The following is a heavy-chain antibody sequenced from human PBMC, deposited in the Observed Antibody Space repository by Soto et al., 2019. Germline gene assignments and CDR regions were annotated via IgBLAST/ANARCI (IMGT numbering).Heavy chain of an antibody. CDR1: GGSISSGGYY. CDR3: ARVGEIAYYYDSSGYYYPPGFFDY. D-gene: IGHD3-22*01. CDR2: IYYSGST. Sequence: SETLSLTCTVSGGSISSGGYYWSWIRQHPGKGLEWIGYIYYSGSTYYNPSLKSRVTISVDTSKNQFSLKLSSVTAADTAVYYCARVGEIAYYYDSSGYYYPPGFFDYWGQGTLVTVSS. V-gene: IGHV4-31*03. J-gene: IGHJ4*02.